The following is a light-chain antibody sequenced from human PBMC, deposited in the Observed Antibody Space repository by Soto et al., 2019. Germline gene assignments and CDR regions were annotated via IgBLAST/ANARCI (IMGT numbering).Light chain of an antibody. Sequence: EIVMTQSPATLSVSPGETATLSCRASQSVSYNLAWYQQKPGQGPRLLIYGAFTRATGIPARFSGSGSGTDFPLPISSLQSEDFAFYYCQQYKNWPPLTFGGGTKVEIK. J-gene: IGKJ4*01. V-gene: IGKV3-15*01. CDR1: QSVSYN. CDR3: QQYKNWPPLT. CDR2: GAF.